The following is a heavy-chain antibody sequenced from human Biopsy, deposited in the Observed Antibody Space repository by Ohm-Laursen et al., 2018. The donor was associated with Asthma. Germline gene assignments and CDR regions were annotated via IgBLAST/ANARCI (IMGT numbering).Heavy chain of an antibody. CDR2: ISFDPLNK. J-gene: IGHJ6*02. CDR1: GFTLSSYV. D-gene: IGHD6-13*01. CDR3: VRFPVAAAGPYYNGMDV. V-gene: IGHV3-30*03. Sequence: SLRLSCAASGFTLSSYVMHWVRQAPGKGLDWVALISFDPLNKQYADWVRGRFTVSRDSSKNTLYLQMNSLKADDTAVYYCVRFPVAAAGPYYNGMDVWGQGTTVTVSS.